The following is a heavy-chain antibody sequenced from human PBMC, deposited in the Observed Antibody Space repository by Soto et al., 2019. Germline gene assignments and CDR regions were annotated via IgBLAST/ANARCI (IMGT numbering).Heavy chain of an antibody. CDR3: ARVSKTWEDDY. V-gene: IGHV3-48*02. CDR2: ISSGSDTI. J-gene: IGHJ4*01. CDR1: GFTFSDYG. D-gene: IGHD1-26*01. Sequence: EVQLVESGGGLVQPGGSLRLSCSVSGFTFSDYGVNWVRQAPGKGLEWILYISSGSDTIYYAESVQGRFTISRDDAKNSLFLQMNNLRNEDTAVYYCARVSKTWEDDYWGHGTLVTVSS.